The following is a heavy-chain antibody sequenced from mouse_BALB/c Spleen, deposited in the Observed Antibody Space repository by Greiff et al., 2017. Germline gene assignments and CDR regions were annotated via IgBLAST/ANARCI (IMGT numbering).Heavy chain of an antibody. CDR3: ARDRGYYAMDY. CDR1: GFTFSDYG. Sequence: EVMLVESGGGLVQPGGSRKLSCAASGFTFSDYGMAWVRQAPGKGPEWVAFISNLAYSIYYADTVTGRFTISRENAKNTLYLEMSSLRSEDTAMYYCARDRGYYAMDYWGQGTSVTVSS. V-gene: IGHV5-15*02. CDR2: ISNLAYSI. J-gene: IGHJ4*01.